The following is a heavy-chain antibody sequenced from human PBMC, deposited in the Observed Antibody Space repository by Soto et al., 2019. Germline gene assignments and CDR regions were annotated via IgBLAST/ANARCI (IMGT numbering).Heavy chain of an antibody. CDR2: INAGNGNT. V-gene: IGHV1-3*01. CDR1: GYTFTSYA. D-gene: IGHD4-17*01. CDR3: ARAIDYGDSEFDY. Sequence: ASVKVSCKASGYTFTSYAMHWVRQAPGQRLEWMGWINAGNGNTKYSQKFQGRVTITRDTSASTAYMELSSLRSEDTAVYYCARAIDYGDSEFDYWGQGTLVTVSS. J-gene: IGHJ4*02.